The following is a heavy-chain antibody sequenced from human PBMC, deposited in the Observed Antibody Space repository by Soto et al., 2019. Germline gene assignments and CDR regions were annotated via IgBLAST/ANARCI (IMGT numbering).Heavy chain of an antibody. D-gene: IGHD6-13*01. V-gene: IGHV3-30*18. CDR3: AKDPRPRFSSSWYRGDP. Sequence: GGSLRLSCAASGFTFSSYGMHWVRPAPGKGLEWVAVISYDGSNKYYADSVKGRFTISRDNSKNTLYLQMNSLRAEDTAVYYCAKDPRPRFSSSWYRGDPWGQGTLVTVPS. J-gene: IGHJ5*02. CDR1: GFTFSSYG. CDR2: ISYDGSNK.